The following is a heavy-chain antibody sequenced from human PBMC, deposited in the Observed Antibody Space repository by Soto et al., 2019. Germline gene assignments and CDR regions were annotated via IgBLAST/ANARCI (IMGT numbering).Heavy chain of an antibody. CDR3: ARSQGGSSSLDIYYYYYYGMDV. Sequence: QVQLVQSGAEVKKPGSSVKVSCKAPGGTFSSYAISWVRQAPGHGLEWMGGIIPTFGTAKYAQKFQGRVTITADESTSTGYMELSSLRSEDTAVYYCARSQGGSSSLDIYYYYYYGMDVWGQGTTVTVSS. J-gene: IGHJ6*02. V-gene: IGHV1-69*01. CDR1: GGTFSSYA. D-gene: IGHD2-15*01. CDR2: IIPTFGTA.